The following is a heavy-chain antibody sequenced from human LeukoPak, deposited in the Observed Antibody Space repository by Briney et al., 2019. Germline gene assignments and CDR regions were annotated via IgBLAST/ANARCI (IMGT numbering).Heavy chain of an antibody. CDR3: TTVEVTAMVY. CDR1: GFTFSSYA. V-gene: IGHV3-30-3*01. D-gene: IGHD5-18*01. Sequence: GGSLRLSCAASGFTFSSYAMHWVRQAPGKGLEWVAVISYDGSNKYYADSVKGRFTISRDDSKNTLYLQMNSLKTEDTAVYYCTTVEVTAMVYWGQGTLVTVSS. J-gene: IGHJ4*02. CDR2: ISYDGSNK.